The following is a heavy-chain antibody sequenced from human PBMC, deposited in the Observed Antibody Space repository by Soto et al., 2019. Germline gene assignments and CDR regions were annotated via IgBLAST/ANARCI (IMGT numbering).Heavy chain of an antibody. J-gene: IGHJ4*02. CDR3: AREFGATLGFDD. V-gene: IGHV1-2*04. D-gene: IGHD1-26*01. Sequence: ASVKVSCKASGDTFTSYYMHWVRQAPGQGLEWMGIINPNSGGTNYAQKFQGWVTMTRDTSISTAYMELSRLRSDDTAVYDCAREFGATLGFDDWGQGTLVTVSS. CDR1: GDTFTSYY. CDR2: INPNSGGT.